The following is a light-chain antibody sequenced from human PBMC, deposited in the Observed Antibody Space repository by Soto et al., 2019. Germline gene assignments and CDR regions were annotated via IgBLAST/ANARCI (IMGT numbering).Light chain of an antibody. CDR1: SGHSSHA. V-gene: IGLV4-69*01. J-gene: IGLJ2*01. CDR2: VNSDGSH. CDR3: QTWGTGIQV. Sequence: QSVLTQSPSASASLGASVKLTCTLSSGHSSHAFAWHQQQPEKGPRYLMKVNSDGSHKKGDGIPDRFSGSSSGAERYLTISSLQFEDEADYYCQTWGTGIQVFGGGTKLTVL.